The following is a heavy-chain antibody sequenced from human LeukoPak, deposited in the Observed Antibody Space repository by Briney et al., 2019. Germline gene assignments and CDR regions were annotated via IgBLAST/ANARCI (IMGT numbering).Heavy chain of an antibody. Sequence: PSETLSLTCSVSGGSISTYYWSWIRQFPGKGLEWIGYIYSSGSTKYNPSLSSRVSMSVDMSKNQLSLRLSFVTAADTAAYYCARQAQYYDISTTYYKDYYYHYMDVWGKGTTVTVSS. J-gene: IGHJ6*03. CDR3: ARQAQYYDISTTYYKDYYYHYMDV. CDR1: GGSISTYY. CDR2: IYSSGST. D-gene: IGHD3-9*01. V-gene: IGHV4-4*09.